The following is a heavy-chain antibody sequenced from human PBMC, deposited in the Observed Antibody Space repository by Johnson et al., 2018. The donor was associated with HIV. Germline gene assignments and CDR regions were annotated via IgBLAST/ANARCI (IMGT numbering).Heavy chain of an antibody. CDR2: IKSKSDGGTT. V-gene: IGHV3-15*01. Sequence: VQLVESGGGLVKTGGSLRLSCAASGFTFTDHYMSWIRQAPGKGLEWVGRIKSKSDGGTTDYAAPVRGRFTISREDSKNTVYLQMNSLKTEDTAVYYCTTAFQIMVTTGAFDIWGQGTMVTVSS. CDR1: GFTFTDHY. D-gene: IGHD4-17*01. CDR3: TTAFQIMVTTGAFDI. J-gene: IGHJ3*02.